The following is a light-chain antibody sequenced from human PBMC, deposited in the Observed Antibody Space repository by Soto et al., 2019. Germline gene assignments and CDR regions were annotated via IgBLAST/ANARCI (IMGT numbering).Light chain of an antibody. CDR1: QSVTWY. V-gene: IGKV3-11*01. CDR3: QQRTNWLT. J-gene: IGKJ4*01. Sequence: EIVLTQSPATLSLSPGERATLSCRASQSVTWYLAWYQQKPGQAPRLLIYDATNRATGIPARFSGSGSGTDFTLTISSLEPEDFAVDYCQQRTNWLTFGGGTRVEI. CDR2: DAT.